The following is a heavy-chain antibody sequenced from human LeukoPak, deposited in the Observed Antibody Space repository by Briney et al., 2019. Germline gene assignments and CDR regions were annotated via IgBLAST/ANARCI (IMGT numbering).Heavy chain of an antibody. V-gene: IGHV1-2*03. J-gene: IGHJ4*02. D-gene: IGHD3-10*01. CDR3: AREPPTITMVRESLDY. Sequence: LGASVKVSCKASGYTFTGYYMHWVRQAPGQGLEWMGWINPNSGGTNYAQKFQGRVTMTRDTSISTAYMELSRLRSDDTAVYYCAREPPTITMVRESLDYWGQGTLVTVSS. CDR1: GYTFTGYY. CDR2: INPNSGGT.